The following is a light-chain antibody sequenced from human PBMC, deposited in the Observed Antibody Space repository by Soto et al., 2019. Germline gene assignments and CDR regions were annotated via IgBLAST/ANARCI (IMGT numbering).Light chain of an antibody. Sequence: EIALKQSPGTLSLSPGERATLSCRASQSVSNNYLAWYQQKNGQAPRLLIFGASSRATGIPDMFSGSGSGTDFSLTIRRRQPYDFAVYYCQQYCSSPSFAQGTKVEVK. V-gene: IGKV3-20*01. CDR1: QSVSNNY. CDR3: QQYCSSPS. J-gene: IGKJ1*01. CDR2: GAS.